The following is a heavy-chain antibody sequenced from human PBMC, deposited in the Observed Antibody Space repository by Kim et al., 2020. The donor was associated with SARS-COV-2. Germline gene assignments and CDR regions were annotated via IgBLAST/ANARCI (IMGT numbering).Heavy chain of an antibody. Sequence: GGSLSLSCAASGFTFSSYAMHWVRQAPGKGLEWVAIISYDGNNKYYADSVKGRFTISRDNSKNTLYVQMNSLRAEDTAVYYCARMVAAAGSLDVWGQGTTVTVSS. D-gene: IGHD6-13*01. CDR1: GFTFSSYA. V-gene: IGHV3-30*04. CDR3: ARMVAAAGSLDV. CDR2: ISYDGNNK. J-gene: IGHJ6*02.